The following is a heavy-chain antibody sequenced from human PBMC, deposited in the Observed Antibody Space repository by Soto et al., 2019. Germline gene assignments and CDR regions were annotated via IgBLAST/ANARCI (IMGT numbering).Heavy chain of an antibody. CDR1: GGSFSGYY. V-gene: IGHV4-34*01. CDR3: ARGRAIFGVHRWFDP. J-gene: IGHJ5*02. Sequence: PSETLSLTCAVYGGSFSGYYLSWIRQPPGKGLEWIGEINHSGSTNYNPSLKSRVTISVDTSKNQFSLKLSSVTAADTAVYYCARGRAIFGVHRWFDPWGQGTLVTVSS. CDR2: INHSGST. D-gene: IGHD3-3*01.